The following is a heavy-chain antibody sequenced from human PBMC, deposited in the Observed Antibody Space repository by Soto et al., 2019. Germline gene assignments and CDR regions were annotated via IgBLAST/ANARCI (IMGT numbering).Heavy chain of an antibody. CDR3: ARDRGYCSGGSCYSYFDY. Sequence: QVPLVQSGAEVKKPGASVKVSCKASGYTFTSYAMHWVRQAPGQRLEWMGWINAGNGNTKYSQKFQGRVTITRDTSASTAYMELSSLRSEDTAVYYCARDRGYCSGGSCYSYFDYWGQGTLVTVSS. CDR1: GYTFTSYA. V-gene: IGHV1-3*01. J-gene: IGHJ4*02. D-gene: IGHD2-15*01. CDR2: INAGNGNT.